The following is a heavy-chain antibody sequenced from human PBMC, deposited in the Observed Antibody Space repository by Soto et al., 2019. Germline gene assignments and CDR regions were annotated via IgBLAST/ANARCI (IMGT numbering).Heavy chain of an antibody. Sequence: GGSLRLSCAASGFTFSSYAMSWVRQAPGKGLEWVSAISGSGGSTYYADSVKGRFTISRDNSKNTLYLQMNSLRAEDTAVYYYAKHTIFGVVTPRDYYMDVWGKGTTVTVSS. V-gene: IGHV3-23*01. J-gene: IGHJ6*03. CDR2: ISGSGGST. CDR1: GFTFSSYA. D-gene: IGHD3-3*01. CDR3: AKHTIFGVVTPRDYYMDV.